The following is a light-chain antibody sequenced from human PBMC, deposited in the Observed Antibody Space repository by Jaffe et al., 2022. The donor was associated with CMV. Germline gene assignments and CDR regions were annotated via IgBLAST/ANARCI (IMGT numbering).Light chain of an antibody. CDR1: QGIGNA. CDR3: LQDNNYPLT. J-gene: IGKJ4*01. V-gene: IGKV1-6*01. Sequence: AIQMTQSPSSLSASVGDRVTITCRASQGIGNALGWYQQKPGKAPKVLIYAASSLQSGVPSRFSGSGSGTDFTLTINSLQPEDFATYYCLQDNNYPLTFGGGTKVEIK. CDR2: AAS.